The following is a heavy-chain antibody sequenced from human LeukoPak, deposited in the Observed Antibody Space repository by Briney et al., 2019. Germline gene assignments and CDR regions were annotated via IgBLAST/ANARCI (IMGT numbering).Heavy chain of an antibody. CDR2: ISWNSGSI. CDR3: AKALDRRYSSGWYYFDY. J-gene: IGHJ4*02. V-gene: IGHV3-9*01. D-gene: IGHD6-19*01. CDR1: GFTFSSYA. Sequence: GGSLRLSCAASGFTFSSYAMSWVRQAPGKGLEWVSGISWNSGSIGYADSVKGRFTISRDNAKNSLYLQMNSLKAEDTALYYCAKALDRRYSSGWYYFDYWGQGTLVTVSS.